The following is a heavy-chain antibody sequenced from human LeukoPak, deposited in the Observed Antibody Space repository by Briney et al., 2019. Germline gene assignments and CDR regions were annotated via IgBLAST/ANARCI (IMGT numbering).Heavy chain of an antibody. Sequence: GASVKVSCKASGYTFTSYYMHWVRQAPGQGLEWMGIINPSGGSTSYAQKFQGRVTMTRDMSTSTVYMELSSLRSEDTAVYYCVVLGSEDGGAFDIWGQETMVTVSS. V-gene: IGHV1-46*01. J-gene: IGHJ3*02. CDR1: GYTFTSYY. CDR2: INPSGGST. D-gene: IGHD3-10*01. CDR3: VVLGSEDGGAFDI.